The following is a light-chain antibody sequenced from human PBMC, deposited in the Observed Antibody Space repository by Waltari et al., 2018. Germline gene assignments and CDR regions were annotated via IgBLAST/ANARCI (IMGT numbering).Light chain of an antibody. CDR3: CSYASSGAYV. Sequence: QSALTQPASVSGSPGQSNTISCTGTSSDIGTYNFVSWYQKHPGKAPKVMISEVSKRPSGIFSRFSGSKSGSAASLTISGLQAEDEAEYYCCSYASSGAYVFGTGTKVTVL. CDR2: EVS. J-gene: IGLJ1*01. CDR1: SSDIGTYNF. V-gene: IGLV2-23*02.